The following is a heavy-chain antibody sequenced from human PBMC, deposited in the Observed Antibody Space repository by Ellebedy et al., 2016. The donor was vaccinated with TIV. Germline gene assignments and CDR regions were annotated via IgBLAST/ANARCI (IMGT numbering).Heavy chain of an antibody. J-gene: IGHJ4*02. CDR3: ARGGGYNWNDAYHFDY. D-gene: IGHD1-20*01. CDR1: GYTFTSYF. Sequence: AASVKVSCTASGYTFTSYFMYWVRQAPGQGLEWMGPINPSVGHTTYAQKPQGRVPLTRDTSTSTVYMELNSLRAEDTAVYYCARGGGYNWNDAYHFDYWGQGTLVAVSS. V-gene: IGHV1-46*01. CDR2: INPSVGHT.